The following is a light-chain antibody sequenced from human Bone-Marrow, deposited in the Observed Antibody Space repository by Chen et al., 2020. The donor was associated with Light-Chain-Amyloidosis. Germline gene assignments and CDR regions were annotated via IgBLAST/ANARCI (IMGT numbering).Light chain of an antibody. CDR3: QVWDRSSDRPV. Sequence: SYVLTQPSSVSVAPGQTATIACGGNNIGATSVHWYQQTPGQAPLLVVYDDSDRPSGIPERLPCCKSVNTATLTSIGVEAGDEADYYCQVWDRSSDRPVFGGGTKLTVL. CDR1: NIGATS. J-gene: IGLJ3*02. V-gene: IGLV3-21*02. CDR2: DDS.